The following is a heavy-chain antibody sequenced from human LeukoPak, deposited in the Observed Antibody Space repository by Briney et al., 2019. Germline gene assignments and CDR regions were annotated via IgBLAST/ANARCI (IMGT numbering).Heavy chain of an antibody. CDR2: FDPEDGET. V-gene: IGHV1-24*01. J-gene: IGHJ4*02. CDR3: ATGVWWELDSVAHPDY. Sequence: VATVKVSSKVSGYTLTELSMHWVRQAPGKGLEWMGGFDPEDGETIYAQKFQGRVTMSEDTTTDTAYMELSSLRSEDTAVYYCATGVWWELDSVAHPDYWGQGTLVTVSS. CDR1: GYTLTELS. D-gene: IGHD1-26*01.